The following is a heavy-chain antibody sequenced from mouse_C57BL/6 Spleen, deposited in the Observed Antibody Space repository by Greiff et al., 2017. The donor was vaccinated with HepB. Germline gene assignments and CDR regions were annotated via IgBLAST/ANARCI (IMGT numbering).Heavy chain of an antibody. D-gene: IGHD2-5*01. CDR1: GYTFTSYW. J-gene: IGHJ1*03. V-gene: IGHV1-69*01. Sequence: QVQLKQPGAELVMPGALVKLSCKASGYTFTSYWMHWVKQRPGQGLEWIGEIDPSDSYTNYNQKFKGKSTLTVDKSSSTAYMQLSSLTSEDSAVYYCARSYYSNYDYWYFDVWGTGTTVTVSS. CDR3: ARSYYSNYDYWYFDV. CDR2: IDPSDSYT.